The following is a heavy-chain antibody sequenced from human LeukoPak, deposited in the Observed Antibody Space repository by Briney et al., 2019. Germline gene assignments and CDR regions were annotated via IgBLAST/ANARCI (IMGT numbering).Heavy chain of an antibody. CDR3: ARKVVVTDAFDY. Sequence: KASETLSLTCSVSGDPISYFYWSWIRQPPGKGLEWIGYIYYSGSTNYNPSLKSRVTISVDTSKNQFSLKLSSVTAADTAVYYCARKVVVTDAFDYWGQGTLVTVSS. J-gene: IGHJ4*02. CDR1: GDPISYFY. V-gene: IGHV4-59*01. CDR2: IYYSGST. D-gene: IGHD2-21*02.